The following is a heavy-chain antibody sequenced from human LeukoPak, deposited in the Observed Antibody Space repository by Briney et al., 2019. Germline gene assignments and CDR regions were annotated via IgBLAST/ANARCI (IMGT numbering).Heavy chain of an antibody. CDR2: IIPIFGTA. V-gene: IGHV1-69*13. D-gene: IGHD4-11*01. J-gene: IGHJ5*02. Sequence: ASVKVSCKASGYTFTGYYMHWVRQAPGQGLEWMGGIIPIFGTANYAQKFQGRVTITADESTSTAYMELSSLRSEDTAVYYCARDDYSNYWFDPWGQGTLVTVSS. CDR3: ARDDYSNYWFDP. CDR1: GYTFTGYY.